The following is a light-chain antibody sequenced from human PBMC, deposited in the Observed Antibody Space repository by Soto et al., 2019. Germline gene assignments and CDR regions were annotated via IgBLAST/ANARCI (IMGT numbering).Light chain of an antibody. Sequence: QSVLTQPPSVSGAPGQRVTISCTGSSSNIGAGYDVHWYQQLPGTAPKLLIYSNNNRPSWVPDRFSGSKSGTSASLAITGLQAEDEADYYCQSFDSSLSGWVFGGGTKLTVL. CDR1: SSNIGAGYD. CDR2: SNN. V-gene: IGLV1-40*01. J-gene: IGLJ3*02. CDR3: QSFDSSLSGWV.